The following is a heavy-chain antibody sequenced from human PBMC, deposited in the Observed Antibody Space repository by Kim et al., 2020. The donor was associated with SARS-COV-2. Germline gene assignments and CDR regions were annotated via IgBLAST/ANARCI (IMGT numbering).Heavy chain of an antibody. Sequence: SETLSLTCTVSGDSISRSSNYWGWIRQPPGKGLEWIGCINYSGNTYYNPSLKSRVTISVDTSKNQFSLKMRSVTAADTAVYYCARLVSENSAVEYWGQGT. CDR1: GDSISRSSNY. J-gene: IGHJ4*02. CDR3: ARLVSENSAVEY. CDR2: INYSGNT. V-gene: IGHV4-39*01.